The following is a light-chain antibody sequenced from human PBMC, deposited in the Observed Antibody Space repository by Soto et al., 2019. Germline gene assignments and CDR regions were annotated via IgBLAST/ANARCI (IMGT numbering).Light chain of an antibody. J-gene: IGLJ2*01. CDR2: GND. Sequence: QSLLTQPPSASGTPGHRVTISCSGGSSNIGSNTVNWYQHLPGAAPKLLIYGNDQRPSGVPDRFSGSKSGTSVFLAISGLQSEDEADYYCTAWEDSLRAVLFGGGTKLTVL. V-gene: IGLV1-44*01. CDR3: TAWEDSLRAVL. CDR1: SSNIGSNT.